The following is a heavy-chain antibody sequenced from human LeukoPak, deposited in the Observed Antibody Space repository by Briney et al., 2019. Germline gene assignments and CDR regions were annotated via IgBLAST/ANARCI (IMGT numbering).Heavy chain of an antibody. CDR2: INHSGST. CDR1: GGSFSGYY. Sequence: SETLSLTCAVYGGSFSGYYWSWIRQPPGKGLEWIGEINHSGSTNYNPSLKSRVTISVDTSKSQFSLKLSSVTAADTAVYYCARSRMVRGPRDYWGQGTLVTVSS. J-gene: IGHJ4*02. CDR3: ARSRMVRGPRDY. D-gene: IGHD3-10*01. V-gene: IGHV4-34*01.